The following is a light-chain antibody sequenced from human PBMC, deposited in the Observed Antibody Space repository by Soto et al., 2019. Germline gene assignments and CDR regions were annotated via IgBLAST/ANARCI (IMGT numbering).Light chain of an antibody. V-gene: IGKV1-5*03. CDR1: QTISSW. CDR2: KAS. Sequence: DIQMTQSPSTLSGSVGDRVTITCRASQTISSWLAWYQQKPGKAPKLLIYKASTLKSGVPSRFSGSGSGTYFTLTSSSLQPDDFATYYCQHYNSYSEAFGQGTKVELK. J-gene: IGKJ1*01. CDR3: QHYNSYSEA.